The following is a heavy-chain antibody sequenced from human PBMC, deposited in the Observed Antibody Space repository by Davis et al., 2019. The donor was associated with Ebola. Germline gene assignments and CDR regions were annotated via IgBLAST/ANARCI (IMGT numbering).Heavy chain of an antibody. J-gene: IGHJ4*02. V-gene: IGHV3-11*06. CDR2: ISANSDYT. CDR3: ARSYLTYSGYGWAY. Sequence: GGSLRLSCAASGFTVKTNDMTWVRRAPGKGLEWVAYISANSDYTNYADSVRGRFTISRDNAKNSLFLQIDTLRAEDTAVYYCARSYLTYSGYGWAYWGQGTLVTVSS. CDR1: GFTVKTND. D-gene: IGHD5-12*01.